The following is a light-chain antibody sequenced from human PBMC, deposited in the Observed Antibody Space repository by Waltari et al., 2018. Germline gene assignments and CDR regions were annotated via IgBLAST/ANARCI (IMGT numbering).Light chain of an antibody. J-gene: IGLJ3*02. V-gene: IGLV8-61*01. CDR2: STN. Sequence: QTVVTQEPSFSVSPGGTVTLTCGLTSGSVSFTHYPSWYQQTPGQPPRTLIYSTNTRSSGVPDRCSGSILGDNAALTITGAQADDEAAYYCVLYMSRDILFGGGTKLTVL. CDR3: VLYMSRDIL. CDR1: SGSVSFTHY.